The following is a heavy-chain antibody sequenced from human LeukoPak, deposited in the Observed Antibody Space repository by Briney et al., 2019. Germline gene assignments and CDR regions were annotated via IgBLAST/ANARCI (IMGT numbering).Heavy chain of an antibody. CDR3: AKSGDDYGDYGAFDI. D-gene: IGHD4-17*01. CDR2: ITSSSSYI. CDR1: GFTFSSYN. Sequence: GGSLRLSCAASGFTFSSYNMNWVRQAPGKGLEWVSSITSSSSYIYYADSVKGRFTISRDNAKNTLYLQMNSLRAEDTAVYYCAKSGDDYGDYGAFDIWGQGTMVTVSS. J-gene: IGHJ3*02. V-gene: IGHV3-21*01.